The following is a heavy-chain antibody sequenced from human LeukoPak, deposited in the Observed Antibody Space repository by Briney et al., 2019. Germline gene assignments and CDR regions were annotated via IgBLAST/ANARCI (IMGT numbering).Heavy chain of an antibody. V-gene: IGHV1-2*06. CDR3: ARIHFVDIVATTYYYYGMDV. Sequence: ASVKVSCKASGYTFTGYYMHWVRQAPGQGLEWMGRINPNNGATNYAQKLQGRVTITGDTSISTAYMELSSLRSDDTAVYYCARIHFVDIVATTYYYYGMDVWGQGTTVTVSS. CDR1: GYTFTGYY. CDR2: INPNNGAT. J-gene: IGHJ6*02. D-gene: IGHD5-12*01.